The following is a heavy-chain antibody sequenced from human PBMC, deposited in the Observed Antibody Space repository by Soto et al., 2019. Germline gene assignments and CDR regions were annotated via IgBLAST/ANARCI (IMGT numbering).Heavy chain of an antibody. CDR1: GFSFSNYY. J-gene: IGHJ6*03. CDR2: ISSSGDTE. Sequence: QAQLEESGGGLVKPGGSLRLSCAASGFSFSNYYMSWIRQAPGKGLEWISYISSSGDTEYYADSVKGRFTISRANSKNSLYLQMNSLRADDTAVYHCASGPWYYMDVWGKGTTVTVSS. V-gene: IGHV3-11*01. CDR3: ASGPWYYMDV.